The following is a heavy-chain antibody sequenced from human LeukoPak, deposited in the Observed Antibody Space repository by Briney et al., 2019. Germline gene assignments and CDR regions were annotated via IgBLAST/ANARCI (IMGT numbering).Heavy chain of an antibody. CDR3: ARRPYYYDSSGHSYFDY. Sequence: SETLSLTCAVYGGSFSGYYWSWIRQPPGKGLEWIGEINHSGSTNYNPPLKSRVTISVDTSKNQFSLKLSSVTAADTAVYYCARRPYYYDSSGHSYFDYWGQGTLVTVSS. CDR2: INHSGST. V-gene: IGHV4-34*01. D-gene: IGHD3-22*01. CDR1: GGSFSGYY. J-gene: IGHJ4*02.